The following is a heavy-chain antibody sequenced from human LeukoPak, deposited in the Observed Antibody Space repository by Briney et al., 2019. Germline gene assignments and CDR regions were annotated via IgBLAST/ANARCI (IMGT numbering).Heavy chain of an antibody. CDR1: GGSISSYN. Sequence: SETLSLTWTVSGGSISSYNWSWIRQPQGKGLEWIGYIYYSGSTNYNPSLKSRVTISVDTSKNQFSLKLSSVTAADTAVYYCARRPDDYIIYYFDYWGQGTLVGVS. V-gene: IGHV4-59*08. J-gene: IGHJ4*02. CDR3: ARRPDDYIIYYFDY. D-gene: IGHD4-11*01. CDR2: IYYSGST.